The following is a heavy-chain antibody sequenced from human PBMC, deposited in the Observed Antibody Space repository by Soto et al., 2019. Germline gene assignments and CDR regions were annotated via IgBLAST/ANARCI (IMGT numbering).Heavy chain of an antibody. V-gene: IGHV1-2*02. CDR2: INPTSGET. Sequence: GASVKVSCKASGYSFTGHFIHWVRQAPGQGLEWMGWINPTSGETDYAEAFRGRVTMTRDMSINTAYMELHGLTSDDTAVVYCARDAAGSYWAYWGQGTLVTVSS. CDR3: ARDAAGSYWAY. D-gene: IGHD3-10*01. CDR1: GYSFTGHF. J-gene: IGHJ4*02.